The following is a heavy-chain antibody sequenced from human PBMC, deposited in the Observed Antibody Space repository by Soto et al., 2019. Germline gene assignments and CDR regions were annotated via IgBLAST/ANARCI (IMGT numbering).Heavy chain of an antibody. CDR1: GGSFSGYY. D-gene: IGHD6-19*01. CDR3: ARPYIAMAGWGY. V-gene: IGHV4-34*01. J-gene: IGHJ4*02. CDR2: INHSGST. Sequence: QVQLQQWGAGLLKPSETLSLTCAVYGGSFSGYYWSWIRQPPGKGLEWIGEINHSGSTNYNPSLKGRVTISVDTAKNQFSLKLSSVTAADTAVYYCARPYIAMAGWGYWGQGTLVTVSS.